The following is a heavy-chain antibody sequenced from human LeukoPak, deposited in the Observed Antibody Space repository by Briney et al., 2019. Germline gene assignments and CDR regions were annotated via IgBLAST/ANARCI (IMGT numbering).Heavy chain of an antibody. V-gene: IGHV1-3*01. CDR3: ARAAGVPARYYYYGMDV. CDR1: EYTFTSYA. CDR2: INAGNGNT. J-gene: IGHJ6*02. Sequence: VASVKFSCKASEYTFTSYAMHWVPQAPGQRLEWMGWINAGNGNTKYSQKFQGRVTITRDTSASTAYMELSSLRSEDTAVYYCARAAGVPARYYYYGMDVWGQGTTVTVSS. D-gene: IGHD2-2*01.